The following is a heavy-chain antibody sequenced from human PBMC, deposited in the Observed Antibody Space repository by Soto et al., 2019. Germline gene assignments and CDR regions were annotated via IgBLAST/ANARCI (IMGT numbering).Heavy chain of an antibody. D-gene: IGHD3-22*01. CDR1: GFTFSSYS. V-gene: IGHV3-48*02. Sequence: EVQLVESGGGLVQPGGSLRLSCAASGFTFSSYSMNWVRQAPGKGLEWVSYISSSSSTIYYADSVKGRFTISRDNAKNSLYLQMNSLRDEDTAVYYCGSSSYYDYDYWGQGTLVTVSS. CDR2: ISSSSSTI. CDR3: GSSSYYDYDY. J-gene: IGHJ4*02.